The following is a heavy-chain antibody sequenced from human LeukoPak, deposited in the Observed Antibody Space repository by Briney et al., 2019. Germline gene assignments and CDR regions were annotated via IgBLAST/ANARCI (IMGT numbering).Heavy chain of an antibody. CDR2: IFNSGST. Sequence: PWESLSPTCTVSGYSISSGYYWGWIRQPPGRGLGWIGSIFNSGSTYYNPSLKGRVTISVDTSKTQFSLELSSVTAAYTAVYYWARGGDGEGVRYFDWLEDAFDIWGQGTMVTVSS. D-gene: IGHD3-9*01. CDR1: GYSISSGYY. CDR3: ARGGDGEGVRYFDWLEDAFDI. V-gene: IGHV4-38-2*02. J-gene: IGHJ3*02.